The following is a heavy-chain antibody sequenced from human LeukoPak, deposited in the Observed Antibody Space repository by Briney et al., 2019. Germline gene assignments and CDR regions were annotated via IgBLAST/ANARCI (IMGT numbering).Heavy chain of an antibody. CDR1: GFTSTNYV. Sequence: GGSLRLSCAASGFTSTNYVMNWVRQAPGKGLEWVSILIGSSGSTDYADSVKGRFTISRDTSKNTLFLQMNSLRAEDTAIYYCAKGAYDYIEMGYFDFWGQETLVTVSS. CDR3: AKGAYDYIEMGYFDF. D-gene: IGHD5-12*01. J-gene: IGHJ4*02. V-gene: IGHV3-23*01. CDR2: LIGSSGST.